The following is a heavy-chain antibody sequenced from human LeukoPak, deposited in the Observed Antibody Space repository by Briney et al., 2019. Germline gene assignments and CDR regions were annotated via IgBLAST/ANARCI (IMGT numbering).Heavy chain of an antibody. J-gene: IGHJ3*02. CDR3: ARGLDGTRNACDI. V-gene: IGHV3-74*01. D-gene: IGHD5-24*01. Sequence: GGSLRLSCAASGFTFNTYWMQWVRQAPGEGRVGVSHISSDGSNTKHAVSVKGRFIISGDRAKNTLYMQMNSLRAEDTAVYFCARGLDGTRNACDIWGQETMVTVSS. CDR2: ISSDGSNT. CDR1: GFTFNTYW.